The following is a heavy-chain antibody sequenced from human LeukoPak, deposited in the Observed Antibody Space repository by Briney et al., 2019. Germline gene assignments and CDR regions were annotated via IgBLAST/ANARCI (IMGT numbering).Heavy chain of an antibody. CDR1: GFTFSIHG. CDR3: ARGLGSPVPTWFDP. J-gene: IGHJ5*02. Sequence: GGSLRLSCAASGFTFSIHGMNWVRQAPGKGLEWVSGIGGSSIGHSTHYADSVKGRFTISRDNAKNTLYLQMNSLRAEDTAVYYCARGLGSPVPTWFDPWGQGTLVTVSS. D-gene: IGHD3-16*01. V-gene: IGHV3-74*01. CDR2: IGGSSIGHST.